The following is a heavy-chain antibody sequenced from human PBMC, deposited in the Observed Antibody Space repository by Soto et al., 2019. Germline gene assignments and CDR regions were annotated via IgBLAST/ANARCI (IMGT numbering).Heavy chain of an antibody. CDR2: ISGSGGTT. D-gene: IGHD3-9*01. CDR1: GFTFSSYA. CDR3: SKTANGWLSACDI. Sequence: EVQLLESGGGLVQPGGSLRLSCAASGFTFSSYAMSWVRQAPGKGLEWVSAISGSGGTTYYADSVKGRFTFSRDNSKNALYLQMNSLRAEDTAVYYCSKTANGWLSACDIWGQGTMVTVSS. J-gene: IGHJ3*02. V-gene: IGHV3-23*01.